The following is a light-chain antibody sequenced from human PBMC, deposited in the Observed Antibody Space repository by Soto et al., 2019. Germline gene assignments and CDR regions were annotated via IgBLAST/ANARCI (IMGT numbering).Light chain of an antibody. J-gene: IGLJ2*01. Sequence: QPVLTQSPSASASLGASVKLTCTLSRGHSGYAIAWHQQQPEKGPRYLMKVNSDGSHTRGDGIPDRFSGSSSGAEHYLTISSLQSEDEADYSCQTWGTAIQGVFGGGTKLTVL. CDR2: VNSDGSH. V-gene: IGLV4-69*01. CDR1: RGHSGYA. CDR3: QTWGTAIQGV.